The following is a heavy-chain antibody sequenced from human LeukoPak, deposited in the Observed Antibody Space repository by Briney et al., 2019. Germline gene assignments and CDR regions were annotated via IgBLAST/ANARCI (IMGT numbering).Heavy chain of an antibody. CDR1: GFTFSSYA. J-gene: IGHJ4*02. V-gene: IGHV3-23*01. D-gene: IGHD3-10*01. Sequence: PGGSLRLSCAASGFTFSSYAMSWVRQAPGKGLEWVSSISTGGGRTYYADSVKGRFTISRDTSKNTLSLQMNSLRVEDTAVYYCASPGYYASGSYYNVDDYWGQGTLVTVSS. CDR2: ISTGGGRT. CDR3: ASPGYYASGSYYNVDDY.